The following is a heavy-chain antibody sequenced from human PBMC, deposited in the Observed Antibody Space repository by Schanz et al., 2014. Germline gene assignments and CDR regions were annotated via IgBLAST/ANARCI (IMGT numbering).Heavy chain of an antibody. V-gene: IGHV4-59*01. Sequence: QVQLQESGPGLVKPSETLSLTCAVYGGSFSDYYWSWIRQPPGKGLEWIGNIYSSGSTNYNPSLKSRVTISGDTSKNQFSLRLSSVTAADTAVYFCASFVPRGYYFDYWGQGTLVTVSS. J-gene: IGHJ4*02. D-gene: IGHD3-10*01. CDR2: IYSSGST. CDR3: ASFVPRGYYFDY. CDR1: GGSFSDYY.